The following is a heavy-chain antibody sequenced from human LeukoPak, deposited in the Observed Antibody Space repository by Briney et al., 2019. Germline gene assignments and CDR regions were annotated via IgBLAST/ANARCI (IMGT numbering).Heavy chain of an antibody. CDR1: GFTFSSYG. CDR3: AKGPISGSYLFDY. CDR2: IPYDGSNK. D-gene: IGHD1-26*01. J-gene: IGHJ4*02. V-gene: IGHV3-30*18. Sequence: PGGSLRLSCAASGFTFSSYGMHWVRQAPGKGLEWVAVIPYDGSNKYYADSVKGRFTISRDNSKSTLYLQMNSLRAEDTAVYYCAKGPISGSYLFDYWGQGTLVTVSS.